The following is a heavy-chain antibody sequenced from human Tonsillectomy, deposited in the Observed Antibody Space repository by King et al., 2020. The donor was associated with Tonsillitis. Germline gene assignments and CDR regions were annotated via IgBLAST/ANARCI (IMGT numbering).Heavy chain of an antibody. D-gene: IGHD2-15*01. CDR3: AHNTVVAFLNADYLHP. Sequence: TLKESGPTLVKPTQTLTLTCSFSGFSLSSTGVGVGWIRQPPGKALEWLALLYWNDDKRYSPSLKSRLTITKDTSKNQVVLTMTNMDPVDTATYYCAHNTVVAFLNADYLHPWGRGTLVTVSS. V-gene: IGHV2-5*01. J-gene: IGHJ1*01. CDR1: GFSLSSTGVG. CDR2: LYWNDDK.